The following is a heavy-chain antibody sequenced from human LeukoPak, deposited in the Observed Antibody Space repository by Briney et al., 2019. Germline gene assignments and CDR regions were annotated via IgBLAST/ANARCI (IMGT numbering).Heavy chain of an antibody. D-gene: IGHD6-13*01. CDR1: GGSFSGYY. V-gene: IGHV4-34*01. J-gene: IGHJ6*03. Sequence: SETLSLTCAVYGGSFSGYYWSWIRQPPGKGLEWIGEINHSGSTYYNPSLKSRVTISVDTSKNQFSLKLSSVTAADTAVYYCARAVSSSWDYYYYYMDVWGKGTTVTVSS. CDR2: INHSGST. CDR3: ARAVSSSWDYYYYYMDV.